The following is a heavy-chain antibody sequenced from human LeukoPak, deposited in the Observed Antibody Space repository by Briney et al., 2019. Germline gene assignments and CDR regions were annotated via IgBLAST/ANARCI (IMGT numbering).Heavy chain of an antibody. Sequence: PGRSLRLSCAASGFTFSNYGMHWVRQAPGKGLEWVAVISYDGSNEYYADSVKGRFTISRDNSKNTLYLQMNSLRAEDTAVYYCAKSGYRSSWHLHFDYWGQGTLVTVSS. CDR3: AKSGYRSSWHLHFDY. V-gene: IGHV3-30*18. CDR2: ISYDGSNE. D-gene: IGHD6-13*01. J-gene: IGHJ4*02. CDR1: GFTFSNYG.